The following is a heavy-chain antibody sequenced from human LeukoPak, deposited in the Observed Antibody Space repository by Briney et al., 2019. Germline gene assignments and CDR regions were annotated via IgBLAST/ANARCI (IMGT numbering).Heavy chain of an antibody. CDR3: ARDGTRYDFWTYYYMDV. Sequence: SETLSLTCTVSGASISSGGYYWSWIRQPPGKGLEWFGYIYHSGSTYYNPSLKSRVTISVDRSKNQFSLKLSSVTAADTAVYYCARDGTRYDFWTYYYMDVWGKGTTVTVSS. V-gene: IGHV4-30-2*01. D-gene: IGHD3-3*01. CDR2: IYHSGST. CDR1: GASISSGGYY. J-gene: IGHJ6*03.